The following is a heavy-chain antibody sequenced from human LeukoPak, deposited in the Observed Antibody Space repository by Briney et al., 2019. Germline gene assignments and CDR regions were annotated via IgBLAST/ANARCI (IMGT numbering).Heavy chain of an antibody. J-gene: IGHJ4*02. Sequence: QPGGSLRLSCAASGFTFSSYGMHWVRQAPGKGLEWVAVISYDGSNKYYADSVKGRFTISRDNSKNTLYLQMNSLRAEDTAVYYCAKVVDRITILDYWGQGTLVTVSS. CDR3: AKVVDRITILDY. V-gene: IGHV3-30*18. D-gene: IGHD3-3*01. CDR1: GFTFSSYG. CDR2: ISYDGSNK.